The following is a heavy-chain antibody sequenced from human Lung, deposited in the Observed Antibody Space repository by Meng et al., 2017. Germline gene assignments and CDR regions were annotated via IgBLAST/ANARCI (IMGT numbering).Heavy chain of an antibody. CDR2: IKSKPDGETI. CDR1: GFTFSNAY. J-gene: IGHJ4*02. V-gene: IGHV3-15*01. CDR3: SGHIDY. Sequence: EVQLLESGGGLVKPGGSLRLSCEGSGFTFSNAYMTWVRQVPGKRLEWVGRIKSKPDGETIDYAAPVKGRFTISRDDSKNTVYLQMNSLKTEDTAVYYCSGHIDYWGQGTLVTVSS. D-gene: IGHD5-12*01.